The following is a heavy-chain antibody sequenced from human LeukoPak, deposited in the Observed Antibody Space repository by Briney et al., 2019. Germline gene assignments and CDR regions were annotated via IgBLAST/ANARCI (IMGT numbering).Heavy chain of an antibody. J-gene: IGHJ4*02. CDR1: GFSVDEYA. Sequence: PGGSLRLSCAASGFSVDEYAMHWVRQAPGKGLEWVSAISGSGGSTYYADSVKGRFTISRDNSKNTLYLQMNSLRAEDTAVYYCAKDPPPEDTAMVMIQGYFDYWGQGTLVTVSS. CDR2: ISGSGGST. CDR3: AKDPPPEDTAMVMIQGYFDY. V-gene: IGHV3-23*01. D-gene: IGHD5-18*01.